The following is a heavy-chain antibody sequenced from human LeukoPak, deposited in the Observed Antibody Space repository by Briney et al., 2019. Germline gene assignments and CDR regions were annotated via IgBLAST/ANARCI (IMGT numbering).Heavy chain of an antibody. V-gene: IGHV3-23*01. D-gene: IGHD2-2*01. CDR3: TRDQRKYCSRTTCFVFDI. CDR2: ISGGGDAT. CDR1: TFIFSDYA. J-gene: IGHJ3*02. Sequence: GGSLRLSCAASTFIFSDYAMTWVRQAPGKGLEWVSTISGGGDATYYAHSVKGRFAASRDNSKKMLYLQLNSLRAEDTAVYYCTRDQRKYCSRTTCFVFDIWGQGTVASVSS.